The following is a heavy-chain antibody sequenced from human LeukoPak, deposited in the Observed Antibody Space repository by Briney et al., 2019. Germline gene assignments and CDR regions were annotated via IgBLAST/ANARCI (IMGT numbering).Heavy chain of an antibody. J-gene: IGHJ1*01. CDR3: ARSSNYYDSSGYPAEYFQH. CDR2: IYPGDSDT. CDR1: GYSFTSYW. D-gene: IGHD3-22*01. V-gene: IGHV5-51*01. Sequence: GESLKISCKGSGYSFTSYWIGWVRQMPGKGLEWMGIIYPGDSDTRYSPSFQGQVTISADKSISTAYLQWSSLKASDTAKYYCARSSNYYDSSGYPAEYFQHWGQGTLVTVSS.